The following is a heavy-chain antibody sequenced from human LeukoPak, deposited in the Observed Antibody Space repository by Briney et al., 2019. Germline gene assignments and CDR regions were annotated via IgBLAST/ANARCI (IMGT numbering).Heavy chain of an antibody. Sequence: SETLSLTCAVYGGSFSGYYWSWIRQPPGKGLEWIGEINHSGSTNYNPSLKSRVTISVDTSKNQFSLKLSSVTAADTAVYYCAGYDVWGSYRAFDYWGQGTLVTVSS. V-gene: IGHV4-34*01. CDR3: AGYDVWGSYRAFDY. CDR2: INHSGST. J-gene: IGHJ4*02. D-gene: IGHD3-16*02. CDR1: GGSFSGYY.